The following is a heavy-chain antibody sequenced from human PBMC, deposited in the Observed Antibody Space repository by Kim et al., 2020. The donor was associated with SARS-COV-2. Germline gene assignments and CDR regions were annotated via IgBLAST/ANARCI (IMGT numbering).Heavy chain of an antibody. CDR1: GGSISSGAYY. D-gene: IGHD3-22*01. CDR2: IYYSGST. CDR3: ARAKARVVVDAFDI. J-gene: IGHJ3*02. V-gene: IGHV4-31*03. Sequence: SETLSLTCTASGGSISSGAYYWSWIRQHPGEGLEWIGYIYYSGSTYYNPSLKSRVTISVDTSKNQFSLKLSSVTVADTAVYYCARAKARVVVDAFDIWG.